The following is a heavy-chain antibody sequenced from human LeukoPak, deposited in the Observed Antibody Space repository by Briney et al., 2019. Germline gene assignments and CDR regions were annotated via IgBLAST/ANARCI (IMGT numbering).Heavy chain of an antibody. CDR1: GYTFTNYG. CDR2: ISAYNGKT. CDR3: ARDWGCSSTSCSVEGIYYYYMDV. J-gene: IGHJ6*03. D-gene: IGHD2-2*01. Sequence: ASVKVSCKASGYTFTNYGITWMRQAPGQGLEWMGWISAYNGKTNYAQTLQGRVTMTTDTSTSTAYMELRSLRSDDTAVYYCARDWGCSSTSCSVEGIYYYYMDVWGKGTTVTVSS. V-gene: IGHV1-18*01.